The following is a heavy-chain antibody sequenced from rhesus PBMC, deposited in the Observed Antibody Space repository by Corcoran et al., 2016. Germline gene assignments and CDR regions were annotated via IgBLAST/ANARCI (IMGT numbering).Heavy chain of an antibody. V-gene: IGHV4-127*01. CDR1: GYSISSGYG. CDR3: ARDRFDV. J-gene: IGHJ5-1*01. Sequence: QVQLQGSGPGLVKPSETLSLTCAVSGYSISSGYGWSWIRQPPGKGLEWIGYIVRRSGDTHHHPALKSRFTISQDTSKNQFSLKLSSVTAADTAVYYCARDRFDVWGAGVLVTVSS. CDR2: IVRRSGDT.